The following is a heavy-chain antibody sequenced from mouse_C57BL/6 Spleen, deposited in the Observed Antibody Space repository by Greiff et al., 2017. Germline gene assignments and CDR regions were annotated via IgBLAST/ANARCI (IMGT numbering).Heavy chain of an antibody. J-gene: IGHJ3*01. CDR2: IDPNSGGT. CDR3: ARPQDGNYVSWFAY. CDR1: GYTFTSYW. Sequence: VQLQQSGAELVKPGASVKLSCKASGYTFTSYWMHWVKQRPGRGLEWIGRIDPNSGGTKYNEKFKSKATLTVDKPSSTAYMQRSSLTSEDSAVYYCARPQDGNYVSWFAYWGQGTLVTVSA. D-gene: IGHD2-1*01. V-gene: IGHV1-72*01.